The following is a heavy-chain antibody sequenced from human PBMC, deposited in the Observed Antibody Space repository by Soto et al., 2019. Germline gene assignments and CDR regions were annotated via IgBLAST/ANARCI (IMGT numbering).Heavy chain of an antibody. J-gene: IGHJ6*02. Sequence: KTSETLSLTCAVYGGSFSGYYWSWIRQPPGKGLEWIGEINHSGSTNYNPSLKSRVTISVDTSKNQFSLKLSSVTAADTAVYYCARGGLAAAGKDYYYGMDVWGQGTTVTVSS. CDR2: INHSGST. CDR3: ARGGLAAAGKDYYYGMDV. D-gene: IGHD6-13*01. CDR1: GGSFSGYY. V-gene: IGHV4-34*01.